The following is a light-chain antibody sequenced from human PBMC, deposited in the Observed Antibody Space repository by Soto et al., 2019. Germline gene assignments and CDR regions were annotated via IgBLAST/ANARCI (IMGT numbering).Light chain of an antibody. V-gene: IGKV2-30*01. CDR2: QVS. Sequence: DVVMTQSPVSLPVTLGQPASISCRSSQSLEYSDGNTYLSWFQQGPGQSPRRLIYQVSKRDSGVPDRFSGSGSGTDFTLKISRVEAEDVGIYYCMQGIHWPKTFGQGTKVEIK. J-gene: IGKJ1*01. CDR3: MQGIHWPKT. CDR1: QSLEYSDGNTY.